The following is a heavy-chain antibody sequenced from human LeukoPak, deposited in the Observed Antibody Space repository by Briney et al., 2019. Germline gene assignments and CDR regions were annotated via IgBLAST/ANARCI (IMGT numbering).Heavy chain of an antibody. CDR2: IKQDGSVK. J-gene: IGHJ4*02. CDR1: GFTFTNYW. D-gene: IGHD3-22*01. CDR3: ARDKGDYDTSGSLFVF. V-gene: IGHV3-7*03. Sequence: PGGSLRLSCAASGFTFTNYWMTWVRQAPGKGLQWVANIKQDGSVKYYVDSVKGRFIISRDNTKNSLYLQMNSLRAEDTAVYYCARDKGDYDTSGSLFVFGGQGTLVTVSS.